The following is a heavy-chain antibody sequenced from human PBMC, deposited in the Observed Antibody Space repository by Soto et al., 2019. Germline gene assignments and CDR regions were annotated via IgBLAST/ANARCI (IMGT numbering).Heavy chain of an antibody. Sequence: GGSLRLSCAASGFTFSSYWMSWVRQAPGKGLEWVAKKKQDGSEKYYVDSVKGRFTISRDNAKKSLYLQMNSLRAEDTDLYYCARDSLNYDGYYYGMDVWGQGTTVTVSS. J-gene: IGHJ6*02. CDR2: KKQDGSEK. CDR1: GFTFSSYW. V-gene: IGHV3-7*05. CDR3: ARDSLNYDGYYYGMDV. D-gene: IGHD4-4*01.